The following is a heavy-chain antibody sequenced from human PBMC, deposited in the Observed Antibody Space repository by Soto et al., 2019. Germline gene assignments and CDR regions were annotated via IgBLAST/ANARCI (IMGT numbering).Heavy chain of an antibody. D-gene: IGHD3-3*01. CDR1: GFTFSSYA. Sequence: EVQLLESGGGLVQPGGSLRLSCAASGFTFSSYAMSWVRQAPGKGLEWVSAISGSGGSTYYADSVKGRFTISRDNSKNTLYLQMNSLRAEDKAVYYCAKGKVLRFLEWLSWGQGTLVTVSS. V-gene: IGHV3-23*01. CDR2: ISGSGGST. CDR3: AKGKVLRFLEWLS. J-gene: IGHJ4*02.